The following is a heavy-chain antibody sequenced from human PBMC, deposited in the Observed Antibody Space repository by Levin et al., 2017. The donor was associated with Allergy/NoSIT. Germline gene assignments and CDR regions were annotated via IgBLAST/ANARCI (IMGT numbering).Heavy chain of an antibody. Sequence: PGGSLRLSCTVSGGSISSSISYWGWIRQAPGKGLEWIGSIYNSGSTYYNPSLKSRVTTSVDTSKNQFSLKLSSVTAADTAVYYCARQLYDILTGSYHFFDWGQGTLITFSS. J-gene: IGHJ4*02. V-gene: IGHV4-39*01. D-gene: IGHD3-9*01. CDR2: IYNSGST. CDR3: ARQLYDILTGSYHFFD. CDR1: GGSISSSISY.